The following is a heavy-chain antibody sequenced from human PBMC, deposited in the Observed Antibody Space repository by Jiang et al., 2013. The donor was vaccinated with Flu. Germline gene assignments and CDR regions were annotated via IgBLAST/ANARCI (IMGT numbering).Heavy chain of an antibody. D-gene: IGHD1-1*01. CDR3: ARDGLGGTNNWFRP. Sequence: PSETLSLTCTVSGGSISTYIGAGSGSRRKGLEWIGRIYTSGSTNYNPSLKSRVTMSVDTSKNQFSLKLSSVTAADTAVYYCARDGLGGTNNWFRPWGQGTWSPSP. J-gene: IGHJ5*02. V-gene: IGHV4-4*07. CDR2: IYTSGST. CDR1: GGSISTY.